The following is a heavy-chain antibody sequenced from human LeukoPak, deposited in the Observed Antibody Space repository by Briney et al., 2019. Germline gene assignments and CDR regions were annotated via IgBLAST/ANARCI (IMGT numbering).Heavy chain of an antibody. J-gene: IGHJ6*03. D-gene: IGHD2-15*01. V-gene: IGHV4-34*01. CDR1: GGSFSGYY. Sequence: PSETLSLTCAVYGGSFSGYYWSWLRQPPGKGLEWIGEINHSGSTNYNPSLKSRVTISVDTSKNQFSLKLSSVTAADTAVYYCARVSCGGGSCYSPYYYYYYMDVWGKGTTVTVSS. CDR3: ARVSCGGGSCYSPYYYYYYMDV. CDR2: INHSGST.